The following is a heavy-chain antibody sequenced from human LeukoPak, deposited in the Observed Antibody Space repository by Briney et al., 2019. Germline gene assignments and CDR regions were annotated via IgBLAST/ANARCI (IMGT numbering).Heavy chain of an antibody. CDR2: VSYDGKNK. V-gene: IGHV3-30*18. D-gene: IGHD4-17*01. J-gene: IGHJ4*02. Sequence: GGSLRLSCVASGFTFSNFGMHWVRQAPGKGLEWVAIVSYDGKNKFYADSIKGRLTVSRDNSKNTVYLQMNSLRTEDTAVYYCANDPDYGIDSWGQGTLVIVSS. CDR3: ANDPDYGIDS. CDR1: GFTFSNFG.